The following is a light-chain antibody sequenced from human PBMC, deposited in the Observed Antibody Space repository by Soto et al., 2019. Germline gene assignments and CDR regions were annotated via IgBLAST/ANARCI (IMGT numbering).Light chain of an antibody. J-gene: IGLJ3*02. Sequence: HSALTQPASVSGSPGQSITISCTGTSSDVGGYNYVSWYQQHPGKAPKLMIYDVSHRPSGVSNRFSGSKSGNTASLTISGLQAEDEADYYCSSYTTSTTWVFGGGTQLTVL. CDR2: DVS. CDR1: SSDVGGYNY. CDR3: SSYTTSTTWV. V-gene: IGLV2-14*03.